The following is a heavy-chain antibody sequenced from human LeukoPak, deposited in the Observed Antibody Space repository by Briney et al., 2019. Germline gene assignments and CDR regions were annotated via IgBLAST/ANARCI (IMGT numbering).Heavy chain of an antibody. V-gene: IGHV5-51*01. Sequence: ESLKISCKGSGYSFTSYWIGWVRQMPGKGLEWMGIIYPGDSDTRYSPSFQGQVTISADKSISTAYLQWSSLKASDTAMYYCARPYCSSTSCPGAFDIWGQGTMVTVSS. CDR3: ARPYCSSTSCPGAFDI. CDR2: IYPGDSDT. D-gene: IGHD2-2*01. CDR1: GYSFTSYW. J-gene: IGHJ3*02.